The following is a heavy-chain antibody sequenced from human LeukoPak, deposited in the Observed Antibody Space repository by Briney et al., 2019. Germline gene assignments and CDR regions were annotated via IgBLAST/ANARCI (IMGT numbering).Heavy chain of an antibody. CDR2: ISYDGSNK. V-gene: IGHV3-30*19. D-gene: IGHD4-17*01. CDR1: GFTFSNAW. J-gene: IGHJ4*02. CDR3: ARALGDYFSY. Sequence: GGSLRLSCATSGFTFSNAWMNWVRQAPGKGLEWVAVISYDGSNKYYADSVKGRFTISRDNSKNTLYLQMNSLRAEDTAVYYCARALGDYFSYWGQGTLVTVSS.